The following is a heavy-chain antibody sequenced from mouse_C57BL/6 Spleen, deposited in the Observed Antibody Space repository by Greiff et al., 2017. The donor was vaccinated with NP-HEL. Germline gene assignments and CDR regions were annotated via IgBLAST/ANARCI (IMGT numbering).Heavy chain of an antibody. D-gene: IGHD2-3*01. CDR3: ARGDDGYDY. V-gene: IGHV7-3*01. CDR2: IRNKANGYTT. CDR1: GFTFTDYY. J-gene: IGHJ2*01. Sequence: EVQVVESGGGLVQPGGSLSLSCAASGFTFTDYYMSWVRQPPGKALEWLGFIRNKANGYTTEYSASVKGRFTISRDNSQSILYLQMNALRAEDSATYYCARGDDGYDYWGQGTTLTVSS.